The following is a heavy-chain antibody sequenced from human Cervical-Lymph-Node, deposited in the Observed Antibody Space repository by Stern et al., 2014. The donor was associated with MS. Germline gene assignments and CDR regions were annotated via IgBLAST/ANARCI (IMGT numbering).Heavy chain of an antibody. J-gene: IGHJ3*02. CDR3: ARGLLGSENAFDI. D-gene: IGHD2-15*01. CDR2: NSAYNCNT. V-gene: IGHV1-18*01. Sequence: VQLLQSGAEVKKPGASVKVSCKASGCTFTSYGFSWVRQAPGQGLEWMGWNSAYNCNTNYAQKLQVRVTMTTDTSTSTAYMELRSLRSDYTAVYYCARGLLGSENAFDIWGQGTMVTVSS. CDR1: GCTFTSYG.